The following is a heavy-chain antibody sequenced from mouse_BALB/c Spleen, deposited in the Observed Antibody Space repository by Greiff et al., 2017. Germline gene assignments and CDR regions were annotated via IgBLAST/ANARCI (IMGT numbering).Heavy chain of an antibody. CDR1: GYTFTSYY. CDR2: IYPGNVNT. Sequence: QVQLKESGPELVKPGASVRISCKASGYTFTSYYIHWVKQRPGQGLEWIGWIYPGNVNTKYNEKFKGKATLTADKSSSTAYTQLSSLTSEDSAVYFCAIYYGYYFDYWGQGTTLTVSS. J-gene: IGHJ2*01. D-gene: IGHD2-2*01. CDR3: AIYYGYYFDY. V-gene: IGHV1S56*01.